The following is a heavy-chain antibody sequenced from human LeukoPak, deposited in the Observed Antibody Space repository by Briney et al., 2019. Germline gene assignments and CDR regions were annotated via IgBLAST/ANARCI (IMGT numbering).Heavy chain of an antibody. CDR2: IRYDGSNK. J-gene: IGHJ6*03. Sequence: PGGPLRLSCAASGFTFSSYGMHWVRQAPGKGLEGVAFIRYDGSNKYYADSVKGRFTISRDNSKNTLYLQMNSLRGEETAVYYCAKVTSPYYYYIDVWGKGTTVSVSS. CDR3: AKVTSPYYYYIDV. V-gene: IGHV3-30*02. CDR1: GFTFSSYG.